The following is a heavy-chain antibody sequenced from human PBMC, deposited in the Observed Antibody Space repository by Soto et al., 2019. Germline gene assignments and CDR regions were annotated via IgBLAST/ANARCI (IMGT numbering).Heavy chain of an antibody. V-gene: IGHV4-59*01. J-gene: IGHJ4*02. CDR3: GRGGGGYDSYIKFDY. CDR1: GGSISSDY. CDR2: IYYSGST. Sequence: SETLSLTCTVSGGSISSDYWSWIRQPPGKGLEWIGYIYYSGSTNYNPSLKSRVTISVDTSKNQFSLKLRSVTGADTAVYYCGRGGGGYDSYIKFDYWGQGTLVTVSS. D-gene: IGHD5-12*01.